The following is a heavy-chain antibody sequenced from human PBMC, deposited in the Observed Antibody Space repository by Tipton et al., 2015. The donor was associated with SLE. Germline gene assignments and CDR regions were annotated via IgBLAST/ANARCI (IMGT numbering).Heavy chain of an antibody. CDR3: ARHTEGGSYSALDY. D-gene: IGHD1-26*01. CDR1: GGSIMTSTNY. J-gene: IGHJ4*02. V-gene: IGHV4-39*07. CDR2: HYYRGNT. Sequence: TLSLTCTVSGGSIMTSTNYWAWIRQPPGKTLEWTGSHYYRGNTHYNPSLKSRVTISVDTSKNQFYLNLNSVTAADTAVYYCARHTEGGSYSALDYWGQGILVTVSS.